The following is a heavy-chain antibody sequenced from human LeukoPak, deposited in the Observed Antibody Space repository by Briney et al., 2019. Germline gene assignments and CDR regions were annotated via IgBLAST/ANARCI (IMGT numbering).Heavy chain of an antibody. CDR3: AKAYYYDGSGPDY. CDR1: GFTFSSYG. V-gene: IGHV3-30*02. CDR2: IRYDGSNK. J-gene: IGHJ4*02. D-gene: IGHD3-22*01. Sequence: GGSLRLSCAASGFTFSSYGMHWVRQAPGKGLEWVAFIRYDGSNKYYADSVKGRFTISRDNSKNTLYLQMNSLRAEDTAVYYCAKAYYYDGSGPDYWGQGTLVTVSS.